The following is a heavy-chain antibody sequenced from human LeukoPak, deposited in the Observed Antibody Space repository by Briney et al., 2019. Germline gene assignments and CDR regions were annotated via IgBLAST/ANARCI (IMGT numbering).Heavy chain of an antibody. CDR3: DTAVAYYYDGSGYYSTDH. CDR2: ISAYYGNT. J-gene: IGHJ4*02. CDR1: GYTFTSYG. Sequence: GASVKVSCKASGYTFTSYGISWVRQAPAQGLEWMGCISAYYGNTNYTQKLQGRVTMTTDTSTNTDYMELRSLRSEITAVYDGDTAVAYYYDGSGYYSTDHWGQGTLVTVSS. V-gene: IGHV1-18*01. D-gene: IGHD3-22*01.